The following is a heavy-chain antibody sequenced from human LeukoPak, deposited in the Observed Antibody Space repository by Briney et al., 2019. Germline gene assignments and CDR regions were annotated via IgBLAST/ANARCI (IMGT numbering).Heavy chain of an antibody. CDR2: INPNGGAT. CDR3: ARREWSGYYAAY. Sequence: ASVKVSCKASGYTLSGYYIHWVRHAPGQGLEWMGWINPNGGATNSAQKFRGRVTMTSDSSNNTAYMELSRLSYNDTAVYYCARREWSGYYAAYWGQGTLVTVSS. V-gene: IGHV1-2*02. CDR1: GYTLSGYY. D-gene: IGHD3-3*01. J-gene: IGHJ4*02.